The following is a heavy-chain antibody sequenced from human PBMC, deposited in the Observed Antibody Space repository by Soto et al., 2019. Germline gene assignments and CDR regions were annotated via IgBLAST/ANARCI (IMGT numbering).Heavy chain of an antibody. CDR2: TYYSGST. V-gene: IGHV4-39*01. CDR3: ASLTMIEVVLGY. Sequence: SQTLSLTCTVSGGYISSSSYYWGWIRQPPGKGLEWIGSTYYSGSTYYNPSLKSRVSISLDTSKNQFSLKLRSVTAADTAVYYCASLTMIEVVLGYWGQGTLVTVSS. CDR1: GGYISSSSYY. J-gene: IGHJ4*02. D-gene: IGHD3-22*01.